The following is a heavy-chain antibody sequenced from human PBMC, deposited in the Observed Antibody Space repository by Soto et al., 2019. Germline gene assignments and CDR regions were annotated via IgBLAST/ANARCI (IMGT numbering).Heavy chain of an antibody. Sequence: PSETLSLTCTVSGGSISSGGYYWSWIRQHPGKGLEWIGYIYYSGSTYYNPSLKSRVTISVDTSKNQFSLKLSSVTAADTAVYYCHAGSSSSNYYYGMDVWGQGTTVTVSS. D-gene: IGHD6-6*01. CDR1: GGSISSGGYY. CDR3: HAGSSSSNYYYGMDV. V-gene: IGHV4-31*03. CDR2: IYYSGST. J-gene: IGHJ6*02.